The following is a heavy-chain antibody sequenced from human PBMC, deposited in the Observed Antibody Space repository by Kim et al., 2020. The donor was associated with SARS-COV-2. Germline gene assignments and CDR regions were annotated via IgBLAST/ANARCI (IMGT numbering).Heavy chain of an antibody. V-gene: IGHV4-34*01. D-gene: IGHD6-13*01. Sequence: SETLSLTCAVYGGSFSGYYWSWIRQPPGKGLEWIGEINHSGSTNYNPSLKSRVTISVDTSKNQFSLKLSSVTAADTAVYYCASGRRGYSSRGGYWGQGTLVTVSS. CDR3: ASGRRGYSSRGGY. J-gene: IGHJ4*02. CDR1: GGSFSGYY. CDR2: INHSGST.